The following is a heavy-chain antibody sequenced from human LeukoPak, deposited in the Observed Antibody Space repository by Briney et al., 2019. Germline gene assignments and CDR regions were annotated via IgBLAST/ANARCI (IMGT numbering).Heavy chain of an antibody. V-gene: IGHV4-39*07. J-gene: IGHJ4*02. Sequence: PSETLSLTCTVSGGSISSSSYYWGWIRQPPGKGLEWIGSIYYSGSTYYNPSLKSRVTISVDTSKNQFSLKLSSVTAADTAMYYCAREGGYIYGLDYWGQGTLVTVSS. CDR3: AREGGYIYGLDY. CDR1: GGSISSSSYY. CDR2: IYYSGST. D-gene: IGHD5-18*01.